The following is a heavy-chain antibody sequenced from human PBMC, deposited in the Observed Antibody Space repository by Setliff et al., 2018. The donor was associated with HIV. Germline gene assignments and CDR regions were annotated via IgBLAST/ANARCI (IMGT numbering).Heavy chain of an antibody. CDR3: ARENYGDYEDRYFDL. CDR2: VFYSGRT. D-gene: IGHD4-17*01. J-gene: IGHJ2*01. V-gene: IGHV4-39*02. CDR1: GASVSRSFYY. Sequence: SETLSLTCSVSGASVSRSFYYWGWIRQSPREGLEWIASVFYSGRTYYNPSLKSRATISVDASKNQFSLRLISVTAADTAIYYCARENYGDYEDRYFDLWGRGTLVTVSS.